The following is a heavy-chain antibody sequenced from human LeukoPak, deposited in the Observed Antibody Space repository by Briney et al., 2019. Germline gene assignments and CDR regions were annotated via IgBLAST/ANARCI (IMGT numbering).Heavy chain of an antibody. D-gene: IGHD1-26*01. J-gene: IGHJ4*02. CDR2: INHSGST. V-gene: IGHV4-34*01. Sequence: SETLSLTCAVYGGSFSGYYWSWIRQPPGKGLEWIGEINHSGSTNYNPSLKSRVTISVDTSKNQFSLKLSSVTAADTAVYYCARMGGELLGPWFDYWGQGTLVTVSS. CDR1: GGSFSGYY. CDR3: ARMGGELLGPWFDY.